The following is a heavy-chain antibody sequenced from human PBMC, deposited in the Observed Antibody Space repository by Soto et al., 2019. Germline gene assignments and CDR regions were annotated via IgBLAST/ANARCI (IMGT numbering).Heavy chain of an antibody. J-gene: IGHJ5*02. CDR2: IIPIFGTA. V-gene: IGHV1-69*13. Sequence: GASVKVSCKASGGTFSSYAISWVRQAPGQGLEWMGGIIPIFGTANYAQKFQGRVTITADESTSTAYMELSSLRSEDTAVYYCAGEGNYDSLTGYYRTPWVEPWGQGTLVTVSS. CDR1: GGTFSSYA. D-gene: IGHD3-9*01. CDR3: AGEGNYDSLTGYYRTPWVEP.